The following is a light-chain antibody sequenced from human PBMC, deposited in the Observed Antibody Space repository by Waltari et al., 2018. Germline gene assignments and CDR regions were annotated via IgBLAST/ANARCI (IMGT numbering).Light chain of an antibody. J-gene: IGLJ3*02. V-gene: IGLV1-44*01. CDR1: NSNIGSNE. Sequence: QSELTQPPSASGTAGQTVTFSCSGDNSNIGSNEISWYQQFPGPAPQLLIYSDQQRPSGVTDRFSGSKAGTAAFLTISGLQSEDEATYYCATWDDSLNGPVFGGGTKLTVL. CDR3: ATWDDSLNGPV. CDR2: SDQ.